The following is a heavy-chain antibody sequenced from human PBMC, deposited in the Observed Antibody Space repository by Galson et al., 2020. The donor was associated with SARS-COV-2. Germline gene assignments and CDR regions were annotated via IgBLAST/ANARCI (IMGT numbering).Heavy chain of an antibody. CDR1: GLTFSDAW. CDR2: IKSKVDGGTI. V-gene: IGHV3-15*07. D-gene: IGHD4-17*01. J-gene: IGHJ4*02. CDR3: ASRPPPYGDFYFDY. Sequence: GGSLRLSCEASGLTFSDAWMTWFRQPPGKGPEWVGRIKSKVDGGTIDYAAPVKGRFTISRDDSKNMLYLQMNSLKIEDTAVYFCASRPPPYGDFYFDYWGQGSLVTVSS.